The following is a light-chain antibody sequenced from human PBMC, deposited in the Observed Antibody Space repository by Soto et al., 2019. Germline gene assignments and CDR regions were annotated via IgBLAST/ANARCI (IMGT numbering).Light chain of an antibody. CDR1: QDIINY. J-gene: IGKJ4*01. CDR2: DAS. V-gene: IGKV1-16*02. Sequence: DIQMTQSPSSLSASVGDRVFITCRASQDIINYLGWFQQKPGKAPKSLIYDASTLQSGVPSKFSGSGSGTDFTLTISTLQPEDFGTYYCQQYRDFPLTFGGGTKVEIK. CDR3: QQYRDFPLT.